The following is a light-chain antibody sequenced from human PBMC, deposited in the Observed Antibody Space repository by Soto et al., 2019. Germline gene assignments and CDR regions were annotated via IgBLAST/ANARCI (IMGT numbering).Light chain of an antibody. Sequence: DIQMTRSPSTLSASVGDRVTITCRASQSISTWLAWYQQKQGKAPKLLIYKASSLESGVPSRFSGSGSGTEFTLTISSLQPDDFATYYCQQYSTYWTFGQGTKVEIE. CDR1: QSISTW. V-gene: IGKV1-5*03. CDR2: KAS. J-gene: IGKJ1*01. CDR3: QQYSTYWT.